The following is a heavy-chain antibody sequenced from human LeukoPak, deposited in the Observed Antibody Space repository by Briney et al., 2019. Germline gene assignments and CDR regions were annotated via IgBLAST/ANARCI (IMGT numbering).Heavy chain of an antibody. CDR2: IDNSGST. J-gene: IGHJ4*02. CDR1: GGHIDRVY. V-gene: IGHV4-4*08. CDR3: ASGAGWLIDY. Sequence: PSETLSLTCSVSGGHIDRVYWNWIRQPPGKGREGVGYIDNSGSTKYNPSLQSRITMSRDTSKKQFSLMLPTVTAADTAMYYCASGAGWLIDYWGQRTLVSVPS. D-gene: IGHD6-19*01.